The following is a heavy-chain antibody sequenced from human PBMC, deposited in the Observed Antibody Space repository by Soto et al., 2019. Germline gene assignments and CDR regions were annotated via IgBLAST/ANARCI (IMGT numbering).Heavy chain of an antibody. J-gene: IGHJ6*02. D-gene: IGHD2-2*01. CDR2: ILYDGSNK. V-gene: IGHV3-30*18. Sequence: GGSLRLSCAASGFTFSNYGMHWVRQTPGKGLEWVALILYDGSNKYYGDSVKGRLTISRDNSKNTLYLQVSSLRAEDTAVYYCAKSRDAYNFYFYYGMDVWGQGTTVTVSS. CDR1: GFTFSNYG. CDR3: AKSRDAYNFYFYYGMDV.